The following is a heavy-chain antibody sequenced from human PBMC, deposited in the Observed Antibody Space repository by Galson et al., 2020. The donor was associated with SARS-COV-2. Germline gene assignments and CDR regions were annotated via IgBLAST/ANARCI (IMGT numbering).Heavy chain of an antibody. J-gene: IGHJ5*02. V-gene: IGHV3-30*04. Sequence: TGGSLRLSCAASGFTFSSYAMHWVRQAPGKGLEWVALISYDGNNKFYADSVKGRFTISRDNSKNTLYLQMNSLRAEDTAIYYCARRGGAPTGKYNWFDPWGQGTLVTVSS. CDR2: ISYDGNNK. D-gene: IGHD6-13*01. CDR1: GFTFSSYA. CDR3: ARRGGAPTGKYNWFDP.